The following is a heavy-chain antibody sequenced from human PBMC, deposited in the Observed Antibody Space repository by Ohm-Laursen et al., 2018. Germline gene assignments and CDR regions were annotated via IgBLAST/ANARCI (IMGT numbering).Heavy chain of an antibody. J-gene: IGHJ4*02. CDR3: AAPPYGDYGGLGY. D-gene: IGHD4-17*01. CDR1: GFTFSSYS. V-gene: IGHV3-21*01. Sequence: SLRLSCTASGFTFSSYSMNWVRQAPGKGLEWVSSISSSSSYIYYADSVKGRFTISRDNAKNSLYLQMNSLRAEDTAVYHCAAPPYGDYGGLGYWGQGTLVTVSS. CDR2: ISSSSSYI.